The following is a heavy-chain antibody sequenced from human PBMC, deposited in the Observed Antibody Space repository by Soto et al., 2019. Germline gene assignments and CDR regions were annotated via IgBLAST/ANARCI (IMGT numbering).Heavy chain of an antibody. CDR2: ISAHNGNT. CDR1: GYAFTTYG. J-gene: IGHJ4*02. V-gene: IGHV1-18*01. D-gene: IGHD1-1*01. CDR3: ARGRYGDY. Sequence: QVHLVQSGAEVKKPGASVKVSCKGSGYAFTTYGITWVRQAPGQGLEWMGWISAHNGNTNYAQKLQGRVTVTRDTSTSTAYRELRRLRSHDTAVYYCARGRYGDYSGQGALVTVSS.